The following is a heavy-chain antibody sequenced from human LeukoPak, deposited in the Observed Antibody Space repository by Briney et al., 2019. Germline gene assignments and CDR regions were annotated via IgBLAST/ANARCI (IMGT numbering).Heavy chain of an antibody. CDR1: GYTFTSYA. CDR3: ARGGYCSGGSCYSVGVLQRFDP. V-gene: IGHV7-4-1*02. D-gene: IGHD2-15*01. CDR2: INTNTGNP. J-gene: IGHJ5*02. Sequence: GASVKVSCKASGYTFTSYAMNWVRLAPGQGLKWMGWINTNTGNPTYAQGFTGRFVFSLDTSVSTAYLQISSLKAEDTAVYYCARGGYCSGGSCYSVGVLQRFDPWGQGTLVTVSS.